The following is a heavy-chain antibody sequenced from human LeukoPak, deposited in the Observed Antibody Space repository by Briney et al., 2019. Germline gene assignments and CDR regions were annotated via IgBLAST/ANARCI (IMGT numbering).Heavy chain of an antibody. V-gene: IGHV3-23*01. CDR3: ARRFSGSYSLYYYDY. CDR2: ISGSGGDR. CDR1: GFTFVDYS. Sequence: GGSLRLSCAASGFTFVDYSMSWVRQTPGKGLEWVSAISGSGGDRYDADSVRGRFTISRDNSKNTLHLLMNSLRAEDTAVYYCARRFSGSYSLYYYDYWGQGTLVTVSS. J-gene: IGHJ4*02. D-gene: IGHD1-26*01.